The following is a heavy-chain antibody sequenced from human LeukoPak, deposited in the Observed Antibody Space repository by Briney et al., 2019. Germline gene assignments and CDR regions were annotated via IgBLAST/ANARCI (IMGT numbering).Heavy chain of an antibody. D-gene: IGHD3-10*02. Sequence: PSETLSLTCTDSVGSISPYYWSWIRPPPGKGLEWLGYIYYSVNTDYNPSLKSRVAISVDTSKNQFSLKLSSVTAADTAVYYCARSTGSTMFIDYWGQGTLVTVSS. J-gene: IGHJ4*02. CDR1: VGSISPYY. V-gene: IGHV4-59*01. CDR2: IYYSVNT. CDR3: ARSTGSTMFIDY.